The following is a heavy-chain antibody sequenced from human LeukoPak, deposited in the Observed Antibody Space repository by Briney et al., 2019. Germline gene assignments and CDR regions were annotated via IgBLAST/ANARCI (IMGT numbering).Heavy chain of an antibody. CDR3: ARDTAVAADRGYYYYYMDV. V-gene: IGHV1-69*13. CDR1: GGTFSSYA. D-gene: IGHD6-19*01. J-gene: IGHJ6*03. CDR2: IIPIFGTA. Sequence: SVKVSCKASGGTFSSYAISWVRQAPGQGLEWMGGIIPIFGTANYAQKFQGRVTITADESTSTVYMELSSLRSEDTAVYYCARDTAVAADRGYYYYYMDVWGKGTTVTVSS.